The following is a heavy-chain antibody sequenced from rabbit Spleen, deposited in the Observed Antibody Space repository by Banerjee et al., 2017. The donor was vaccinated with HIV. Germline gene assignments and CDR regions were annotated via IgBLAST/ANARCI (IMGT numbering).Heavy chain of an antibody. CDR1: GIDFSSYY. CDR3: ARDGAGSTYFNL. CDR2: IDPVFGST. D-gene: IGHD8-1*01. V-gene: IGHV1S7*01. Sequence: QLKESGGGLVQPGGSLKLSCTASGIDFSSYYMNWVRQAPGKGLEWIGYIDPVFGSTRYAIWVNGRCAISSHNAQNTLYLQLNSLTAADTATYFCARDGAGSTYFNLWGQGTLVTVS. J-gene: IGHJ4*01.